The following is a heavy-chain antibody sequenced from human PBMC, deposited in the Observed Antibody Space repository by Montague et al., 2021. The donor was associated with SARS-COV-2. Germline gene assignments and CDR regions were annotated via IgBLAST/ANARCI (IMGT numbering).Heavy chain of an antibody. Sequence: SETLSLTCAVYGGSFSGYYWSWIRQPPGKGLEWIGEINHSGSTXXXPSXXXRVTISVDTSKNQFSLKLSSVTAADTAVYYCARSPLLWFGTALGNWFDPWGQGTLVTVSS. CDR2: INHSGST. CDR3: ARSPLLWFGTALGNWFDP. D-gene: IGHD3-10*01. CDR1: GGSFSGYY. J-gene: IGHJ5*02. V-gene: IGHV4-34*01.